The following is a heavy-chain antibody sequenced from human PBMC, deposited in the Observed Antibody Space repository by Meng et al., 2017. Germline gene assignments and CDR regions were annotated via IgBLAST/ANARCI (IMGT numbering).Heavy chain of an antibody. CDR3: AREASSSWYPKSYNWFDP. J-gene: IGHJ5*02. V-gene: IGHV3-30*04. Sequence: GGSLRLPCAASGFTFSSYAMHWVRQAPGEGLEWVAVISYDGSNKYYADSVKGRFTISRDNSKNTLYLQMNSLRAEDTAVYYCAREASSSWYPKSYNWFDPWGQGTLVTVSS. CDR1: GFTFSSYA. D-gene: IGHD6-13*01. CDR2: ISYDGSNK.